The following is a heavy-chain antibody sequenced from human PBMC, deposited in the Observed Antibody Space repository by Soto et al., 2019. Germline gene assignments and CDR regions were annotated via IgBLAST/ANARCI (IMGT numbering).Heavy chain of an antibody. V-gene: IGHV3-48*01. CDR1: GFTFSSYS. J-gene: IGHJ4*02. D-gene: IGHD4-17*01. Sequence: LRLSCAASGFTFSSYSMNWVRQAPGKGLEWVSYISSSSSTIYYADSVKGRFTISRDNAKNSLYLQMNSLRAEDTAVYYCARDGYYGDFRFDYWGQGTLVTVSS. CDR2: ISSSSSTI. CDR3: ARDGYYGDFRFDY.